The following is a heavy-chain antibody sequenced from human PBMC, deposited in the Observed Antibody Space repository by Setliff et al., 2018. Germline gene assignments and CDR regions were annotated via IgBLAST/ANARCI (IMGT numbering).Heavy chain of an antibody. Sequence: PSETLSLTCTVSGASISSYYWSWIRQPPGEGLEWIGYIYSSGNIKYNPSLKSRVTISVDTSKNQFSLKLSSVTAADTAVYYCARGHCSSGECPNYFDPWGQGTQVTVSS. D-gene: IGHD2-15*01. CDR3: ARGHCSSGECPNYFDP. J-gene: IGHJ5*02. CDR1: GASISSYY. V-gene: IGHV4-59*01. CDR2: IYSSGNI.